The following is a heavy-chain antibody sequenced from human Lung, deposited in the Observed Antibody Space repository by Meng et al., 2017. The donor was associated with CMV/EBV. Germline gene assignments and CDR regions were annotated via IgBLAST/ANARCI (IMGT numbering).Heavy chain of an antibody. CDR3: ARKMNCFDP. D-gene: IGHD5-24*01. CDR2: IISYNGNT. J-gene: IGHJ5*02. Sequence: ASAMVSSKASGYTSTSYGTIWLLQAPGQGLEWMGWIISYNGNTNYAQKLQGRFTMTTDTSTSTAYLEVRSLRSDDTAVYYCARKMNCFDPWGQGTLVTVSS. CDR1: GYTSTSYG. V-gene: IGHV1-18*01.